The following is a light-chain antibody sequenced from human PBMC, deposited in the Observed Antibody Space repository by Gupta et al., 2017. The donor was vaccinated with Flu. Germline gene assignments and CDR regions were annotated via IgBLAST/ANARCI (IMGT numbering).Light chain of an antibody. CDR3: QQHDNLPLT. V-gene: IGKV1-33*01. J-gene: IGKJ4*01. CDR2: DAS. Sequence: DIQMTQSPSSLVASVGDRVTITCQASQDITNFLHWYQHKPGKAPKLLIYDASNLATGVPSRFSGGGFGTDFAFTISSLQPEDIATYYCQQHDNLPLTFGGGTKVEI. CDR1: QDITNF.